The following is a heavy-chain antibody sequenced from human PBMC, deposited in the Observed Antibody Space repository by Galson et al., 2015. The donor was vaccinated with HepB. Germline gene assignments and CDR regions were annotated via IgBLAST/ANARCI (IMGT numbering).Heavy chain of an antibody. CDR2: ISSSGSHI. CDR1: GFTFRSHM. V-gene: IGHV3-21*01. J-gene: IGHJ4*02. D-gene: IGHD4-17*01. Sequence: SLRLSCAASGFTFRSHMMNWVRQAPGKGLEWVSSISSSGSHIFYADSVKGRFTISRDDANNSLYLQMNSLRAEDTGVYYCVRDWANNGDFVFDYWGQGTLVTVSS. CDR3: VRDWANNGDFVFDY.